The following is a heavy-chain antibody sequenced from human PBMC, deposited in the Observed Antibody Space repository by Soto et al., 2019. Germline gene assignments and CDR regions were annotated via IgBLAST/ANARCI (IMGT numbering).Heavy chain of an antibody. V-gene: IGHV3-21*01. Sequence: RXLSGAGSGFNFGSYGVNWVLQAPGKGLEWVSSISSSSSYIYYADSVKGRFTISRDNAKNSLYLQMNSLRAEDTAVYYCARGGTQTYYYYYGMDVCGQRTTVTVSS. CDR2: ISSSSSYI. CDR1: GFNFGSYG. CDR3: ARGGTQTYYYYYGMDV. J-gene: IGHJ6*02.